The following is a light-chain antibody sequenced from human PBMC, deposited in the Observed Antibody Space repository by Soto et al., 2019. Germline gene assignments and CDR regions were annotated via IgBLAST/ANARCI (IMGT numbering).Light chain of an antibody. CDR2: GAS. CDR1: QSININ. Sequence: EIGMTQSTATLSVSPGERATLSCRASQSININLAWYQQKPGQAPRLLIYGASTRATGLPARFSGSGSGTEFTLIISSLQSEDSAVYYCQQYDNWPITFGQGTRLEI. CDR3: QQYDNWPIT. V-gene: IGKV3-15*01. J-gene: IGKJ5*01.